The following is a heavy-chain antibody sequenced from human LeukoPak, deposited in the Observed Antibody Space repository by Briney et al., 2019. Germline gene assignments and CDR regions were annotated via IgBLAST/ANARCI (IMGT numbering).Heavy chain of an antibody. D-gene: IGHD6-6*01. J-gene: IGHJ5*02. CDR1: GYTFTSYG. V-gene: IGHV1-18*01. CDR3: ARGRAYSSSSRWFDP. Sequence: ASVKVSCKASGYTFTSYGFTWVRQAPGQGLEWMGWISAYNGNTNYAQKLQGRVTMTTDTSTSTAYMELRSLRSDDTAVYYCARGRAYSSSSRWFDPWGQGTLVTVSS. CDR2: ISAYNGNT.